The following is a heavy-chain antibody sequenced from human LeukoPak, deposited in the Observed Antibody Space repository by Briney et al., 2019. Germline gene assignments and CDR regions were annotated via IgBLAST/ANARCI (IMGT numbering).Heavy chain of an antibody. Sequence: PSETLSLTCTVSGGSISSGSYYWSWIRQPAGKGLEWIGRIYTSGSTNYNPSLKSRVTISVDTSKNQFSLKLSSVTAADTAVYYCARSDCSSTSCYMDVWGKGTTVTVSS. CDR2: IYTSGST. J-gene: IGHJ6*03. D-gene: IGHD2-2*01. CDR3: ARSDCSSTSCYMDV. V-gene: IGHV4-61*02. CDR1: GGSISSGSYY.